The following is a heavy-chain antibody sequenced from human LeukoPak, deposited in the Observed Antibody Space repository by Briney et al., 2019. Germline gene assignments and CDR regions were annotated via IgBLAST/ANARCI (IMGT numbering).Heavy chain of an antibody. D-gene: IGHD3-22*01. CDR1: GGSFSGYY. J-gene: IGHJ4*02. CDR3: ARLGSSGYYPSDYFDY. V-gene: IGHV4-34*01. CDR2: IYYSGST. Sequence: PSETLSLTCAVYGGSFSGYYWSWIRQPPGKGLEWIGSIYYSGSTYYNPSLKSRVTISVDTSKNQFSLKLSSVTAADTAVYYCARLGSSGYYPSDYFDYWGQGTLVTVSS.